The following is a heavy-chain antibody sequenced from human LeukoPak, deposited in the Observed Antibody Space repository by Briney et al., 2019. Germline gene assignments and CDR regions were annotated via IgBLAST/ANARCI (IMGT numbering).Heavy chain of an antibody. D-gene: IGHD6-6*01. J-gene: IGHJ5*01. Sequence: GESLKISCKASGHTCTNYWIGWVRQMPGKGPEWMGSIHPGDSDTTYSPSFEGQVTISADKSISTAYLQWRSLKASDTAMYYCARRSISLIHFDFWGQGTPVAVSS. V-gene: IGHV5-51*01. CDR2: IHPGDSDT. CDR3: ARRSISLIHFDF. CDR1: GHTCTNYW.